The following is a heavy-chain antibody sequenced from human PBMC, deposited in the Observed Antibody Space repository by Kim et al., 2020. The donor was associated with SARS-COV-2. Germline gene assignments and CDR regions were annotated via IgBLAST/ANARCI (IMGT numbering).Heavy chain of an antibody. J-gene: IGHJ6*02. D-gene: IGHD5-18*01. Sequence: DSGKGRFTMSRDNSKNTLYLQMNSLRDEDTAVYYCAKSYGEYYYYYGLDVWGQGTTVSVSS. CDR3: AKSYGEYYYYYGLDV. V-gene: IGHV3-23*01.